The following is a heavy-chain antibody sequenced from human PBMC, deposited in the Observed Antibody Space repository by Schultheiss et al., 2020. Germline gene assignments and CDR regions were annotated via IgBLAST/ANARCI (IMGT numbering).Heavy chain of an antibody. Sequence: GGSLRLSCAASGFTFSSYGMHWVRQAPGKGLEWVAVIWYDGSNKYYADSVKGRFTISRDNSKNTLYLQMNSLRAEDTAVYYCAKDFWNYDYYYGMDVWGTGTTVTVAS. V-gene: IGHV3-30*02. CDR1: GFTFSSYG. CDR2: IWYDGSNK. D-gene: IGHD1-1*01. CDR3: AKDFWNYDYYYGMDV. J-gene: IGHJ6*04.